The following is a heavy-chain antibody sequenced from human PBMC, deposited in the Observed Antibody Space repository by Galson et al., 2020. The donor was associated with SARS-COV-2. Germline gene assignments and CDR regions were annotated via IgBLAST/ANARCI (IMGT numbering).Heavy chain of an antibody. D-gene: IGHD6-13*01. CDR3: ARDSSSSWYGNNWFDP. CDR2: IYHSGST. V-gene: IGHV4-38-2*02. Sequence: ASETLSLTCTVSGYSISSGYYWGWIRQPPGKGLEWIGSIYHSGSTYYNPSLKSRVTISVDTSKNQFSLKLSSVTAADTAVYYCARDSSSSWYGNNWFDPWGQGTLVTVSS. CDR1: GYSISSGYY. J-gene: IGHJ5*02.